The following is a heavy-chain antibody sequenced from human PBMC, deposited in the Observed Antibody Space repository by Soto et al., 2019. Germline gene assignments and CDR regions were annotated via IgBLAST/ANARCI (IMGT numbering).Heavy chain of an antibody. J-gene: IGHJ6*04. Sequence: SETLSLTCTISGGSMRSDGYYCTLIRKHPGKGLECIGYIYYSGSTNYNPSLKSRVTISVDKSKNQFSLKLSSVTAADTALHYRASVRGGDYSAMDVWGEGTTVTVSS. V-gene: IGHV4-31*09. CDR1: GGSMRSDGYY. CDR2: IYYSGST. CDR3: ASVRGGDYSAMDV. D-gene: IGHD3-10*02.